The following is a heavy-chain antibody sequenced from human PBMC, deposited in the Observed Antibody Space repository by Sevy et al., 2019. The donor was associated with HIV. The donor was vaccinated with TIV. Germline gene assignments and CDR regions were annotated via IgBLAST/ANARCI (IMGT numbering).Heavy chain of an antibody. CDR1: GFAFTNYYA. J-gene: IGHJ6*02. CDR3: VRPRANYVDHYFFFAMDV. CDR2: LSYDGSDK. Sequence: GGSLRLSCAASGFAFTNYYAMHWVRQAPGKGLEWVALLSYDGSDKYYADSGKGRFTTSRDNLKNTLYLPMNSLTTEDTAVYYCVRPRANYVDHYFFFAMDVWGQGTTVTVSS. V-gene: IGHV3-30-3*01. D-gene: IGHD4-17*01.